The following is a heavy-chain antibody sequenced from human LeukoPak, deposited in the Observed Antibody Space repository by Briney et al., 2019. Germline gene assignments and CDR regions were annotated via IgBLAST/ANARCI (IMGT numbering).Heavy chain of an antibody. V-gene: IGHV3-30-3*01. CDR2: ISYDGSNK. CDR3: ARDPYSSSWYGEDY. CDR1: GFTFSSYA. J-gene: IGHJ4*02. Sequence: GGSLRLSCAASGFTFSSYAMHWVRQAPGKGLEWVAVISYDGSNKYYADSVKGRFTISRDNSKNTLYLQMNSLRAEDTAVYYCARDPYSSSWYGEDYWGQGTLVTVSS. D-gene: IGHD6-13*01.